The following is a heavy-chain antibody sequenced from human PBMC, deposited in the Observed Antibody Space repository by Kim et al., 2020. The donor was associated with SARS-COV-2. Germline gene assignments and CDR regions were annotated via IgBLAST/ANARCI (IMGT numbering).Heavy chain of an antibody. V-gene: IGHV3-53*01. Sequence: STYYADAVKGRFTISRDKSKNTLYLQMNSLRAEDTAVYYCARGGLMTTSVWGQGTTVTVSS. CDR3: ARGGLMTTSV. J-gene: IGHJ6*02. D-gene: IGHD3-16*01. CDR2: ST.